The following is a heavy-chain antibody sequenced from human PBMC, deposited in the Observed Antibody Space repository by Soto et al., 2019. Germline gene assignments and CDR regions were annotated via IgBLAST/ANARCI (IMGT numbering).Heavy chain of an antibody. CDR1: GFTFSNAW. CDR3: TAVSIFGVVTLDPEI. Sequence: GGSLRLSCAASGFTFSNAWMSWVRQAPGKGLEWVGRIKSKTDGGTTDYAAPVKGRFTISRDDSKNTLYLQMNSLKTEDTAVYYCTAVSIFGVVTLDPEIWGQGTMVT. CDR2: IKSKTDGGTT. V-gene: IGHV3-15*01. J-gene: IGHJ3*02. D-gene: IGHD3-3*01.